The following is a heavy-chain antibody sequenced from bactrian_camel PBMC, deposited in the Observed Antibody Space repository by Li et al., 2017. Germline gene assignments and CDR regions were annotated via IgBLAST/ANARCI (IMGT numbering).Heavy chain of an antibody. CDR3: AAAPYCSGGYHPRGKYDD. D-gene: IGHD2*01. Sequence: HVQLVESGGGSVQAGGSLRLSCSVSGYPYSRYCLAWFRQAPGKELVGVAGIFGDESTYYAPAVKGRFTISHDSARNTLYLQMDSLTPDDTANYLCAAAPYCSGGYHPRGKYDDWGQGTQVTVS. J-gene: IGHJ4*01. V-gene: IGHV3S6*01. CDR1: GYPYSRYC. CDR2: IFGDEST.